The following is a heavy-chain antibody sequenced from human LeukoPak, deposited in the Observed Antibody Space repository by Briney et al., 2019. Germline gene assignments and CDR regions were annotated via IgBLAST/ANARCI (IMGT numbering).Heavy chain of an antibody. CDR3: ARRQGYYYDSSGYYHD. D-gene: IGHD3-22*01. CDR1: GGSIISSSYY. J-gene: IGHJ4*02. Sequence: SETLSLTCTVSGGSIISSSYYWGCIRQPPGKGLECIGSIYYSGSTYYNPSLKSRVTISVDTSKNQFSLKLSSVTAADTAVYYCARRQGYYYDSSGYYHDWGQGTLVTVSS. CDR2: IYYSGST. V-gene: IGHV4-39*01.